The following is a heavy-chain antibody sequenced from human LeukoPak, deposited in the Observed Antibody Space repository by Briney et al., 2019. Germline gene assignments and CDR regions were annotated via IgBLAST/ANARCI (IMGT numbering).Heavy chain of an antibody. J-gene: IGHJ6*03. CDR1: GFTFSSYW. D-gene: IGHD6-13*01. CDR3: ARVEAAAGVLYYYYYMDV. V-gene: IGHV3-7*01. CDR2: IKQDGSEK. Sequence: GGSLRLSCAASGFTFSSYWMSWVRQAPGKGLDWVANIKQDGSEKYYVDSVKGRFTISRDNAKNSLYLQMNSLRAKDTAVYYGARVEAAAGVLYYYYYMDVWGKGTTVTVSS.